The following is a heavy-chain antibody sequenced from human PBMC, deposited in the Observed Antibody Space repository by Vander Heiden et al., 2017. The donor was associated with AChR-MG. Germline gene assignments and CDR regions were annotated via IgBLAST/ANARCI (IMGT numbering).Heavy chain of an antibody. Sequence: EVQLVESGGGLIQPGGSLRLSCAASGFTVSSNYMSWVRQAPGKGLEVVSVIYSGGSTYYADSVKGRFTISRDNSKNTLYLQMNSLRAEDTAVYYCARESRSHWFDPWGQGTLVTVSS. CDR1: GFTVSSNY. D-gene: IGHD6-13*01. V-gene: IGHV3-53*01. J-gene: IGHJ5*02. CDR3: ARESRSHWFDP. CDR2: IYSGGST.